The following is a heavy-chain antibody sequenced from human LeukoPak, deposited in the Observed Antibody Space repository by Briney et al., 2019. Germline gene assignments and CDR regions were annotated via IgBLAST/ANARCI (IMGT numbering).Heavy chain of an antibody. D-gene: IGHD3-22*01. J-gene: IGHJ4*02. CDR3: ARTPVEYFDSSGYYFPFDY. V-gene: IGHV4-39*07. CDR2: TYYSGST. Sequence: PSETLSLTCTVSGGSISSSSYYWGWIRQPPGKGLEWIGSTYYSGSTYYNPSLKRRVTISVDTSKNEFSLKLSSVTAADTAVYHCARTPVEYFDSSGYYFPFDYWGQGTLVTVSS. CDR1: GGSISSSSYY.